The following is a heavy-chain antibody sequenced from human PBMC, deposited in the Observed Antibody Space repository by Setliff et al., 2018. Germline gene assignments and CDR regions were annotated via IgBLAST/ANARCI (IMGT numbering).Heavy chain of an antibody. V-gene: IGHV4-39*07. CDR1: GGSVSSASHY. J-gene: IGHJ1*01. Sequence: SETLSLTCTVSGGSVSSASHYWGWIRQAPGKAMEWIGSVYYSGYTYYKPSLQSRVTMSVDTSKNQFSLKLTSVTAADTAVYYCARVDFTMIQGVIGHWGQGTLVTVS. CDR2: VYYSGYT. CDR3: ARVDFTMIQGVIGH. D-gene: IGHD3-10*01.